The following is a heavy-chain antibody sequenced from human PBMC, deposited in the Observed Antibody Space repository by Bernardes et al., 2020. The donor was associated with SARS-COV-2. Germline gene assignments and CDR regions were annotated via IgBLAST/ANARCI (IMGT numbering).Heavy chain of an antibody. V-gene: IGHV3-53*01. CDR3: ARDPLYGPFDS. J-gene: IGHJ4*02. CDR2: FYSGGDT. Sequence: GGSLRLSCAASGFTVSNTYMSWVRQAPGKGLEWVSFFYSGGDTYYAESVEGRFTICRDNSKNMVFLQMNSLRVDDTAVYYCARDPLYGPFDSWGQGILVTVSS. D-gene: IGHD4-17*01. CDR1: GFTVSNTY.